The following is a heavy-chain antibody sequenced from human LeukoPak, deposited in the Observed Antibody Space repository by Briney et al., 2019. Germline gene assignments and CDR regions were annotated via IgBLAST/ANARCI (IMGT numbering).Heavy chain of an antibody. J-gene: IGHJ4*02. V-gene: IGHV1-8*01. D-gene: IGHD2-15*01. Sequence: ASVKVSCKASGYTFTSYDINWVRQATGQGLEWMGWMNPASGNTGYAQTFQGRVIMTRDTSISTAYLELSSLRSDDTAVYYCTRSRGPQQGSPLFDYWGQGTLVSVSS. CDR2: MNPASGNT. CDR3: TRSRGPQQGSPLFDY. CDR1: GYTFTSYD.